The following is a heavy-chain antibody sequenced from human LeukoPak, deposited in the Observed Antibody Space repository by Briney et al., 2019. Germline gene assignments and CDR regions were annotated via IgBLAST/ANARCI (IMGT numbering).Heavy chain of an antibody. J-gene: IGHJ4*02. CDR2: IRSKAYGGTT. CDR3: TRDEGDDYGDYVRPGDGRSDY. Sequence: GGSLRLSCAASGFTFDNYWMNWVRQAPGKGLEWVGFIRSKAYGGTTEYAASVKGRFTISRDDSKSIAYLQMNSLKTEDTAVYYCTRDEGDDYGDYVRPGDGRSDYWGQGTLVTVSS. V-gene: IGHV3-49*04. CDR1: GFTFDNYW. D-gene: IGHD4-17*01.